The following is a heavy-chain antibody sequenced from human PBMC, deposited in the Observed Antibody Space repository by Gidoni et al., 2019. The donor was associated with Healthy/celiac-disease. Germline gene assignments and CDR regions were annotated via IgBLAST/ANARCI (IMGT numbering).Heavy chain of an antibody. D-gene: IGHD4-4*01. J-gene: IGHJ4*02. CDR1: GFTFSSHG. V-gene: IGHV3-30*18. CDR3: AKAGRVAVTTLEIDY. CDR2: IPYDGSNK. Sequence: QVQLVESGGDVVQPGRSLRLSCAAPGFTFSSHGMPWVRQAPGKGLQWVALIPYDGSNKYYADSVKGRFTISRDNSKKTLFLQMNSLRAEDTAVYYCAKAGRVAVTTLEIDYWGQGTLVTVSS.